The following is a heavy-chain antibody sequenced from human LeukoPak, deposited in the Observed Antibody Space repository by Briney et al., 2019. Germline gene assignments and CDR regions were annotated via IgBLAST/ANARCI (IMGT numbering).Heavy chain of an antibody. CDR3: TTDLSELDDSGYYAKHFHH. CDR2: IKSKTDGGTI. Sequence: GGSLRLSCAASGFTFSKVCMSWVRQAPGEGLEWVGRIKSKTDGGTIDYAAPVKGRFTISRDDSKDTLFLQMNSLKTEDTAVYYCTTDLSELDDSGYYAKHFHHWGQGTLVSVSS. J-gene: IGHJ1*01. D-gene: IGHD3-22*01. V-gene: IGHV3-15*01. CDR1: GFTFSKVC.